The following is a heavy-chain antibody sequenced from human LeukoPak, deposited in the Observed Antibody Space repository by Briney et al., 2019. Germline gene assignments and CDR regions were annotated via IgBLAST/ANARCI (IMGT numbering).Heavy chain of an antibody. CDR1: GFTFSNAW. CDR2: IKSKTDGGTT. J-gene: IGHJ4*02. CDR3: ARGGMNGAYYYDSSGYPDY. D-gene: IGHD3-22*01. Sequence: PGGSLRLSCAASGFTFSNAWMSWVRQAPGKGLEWVGRIKSKTDGGTTDYAAPVKGRFTISRDNAKNSLYLQMNSLRAEDTAVYYCARGGMNGAYYYDSSGYPDYWGQGTLVTVSS. V-gene: IGHV3-15*01.